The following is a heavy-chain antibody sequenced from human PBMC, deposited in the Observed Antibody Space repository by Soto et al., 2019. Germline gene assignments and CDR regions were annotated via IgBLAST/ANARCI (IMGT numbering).Heavy chain of an antibody. CDR3: AGKPTALSYFDY. V-gene: IGHV4-31*03. J-gene: IGHJ4*02. Sequence: SETLSLTCTVSGDSISSIDYYWSWIRHLPGKGLEWIGYIHHSGLTYYNPSLKSRVHLSVDTPKNQLSLNLNSVTAADTAVYYCAGKPTALSYFDYWGQGALVTVSS. CDR2: IHHSGLT. CDR1: GDSISSIDYY. D-gene: IGHD1-26*01.